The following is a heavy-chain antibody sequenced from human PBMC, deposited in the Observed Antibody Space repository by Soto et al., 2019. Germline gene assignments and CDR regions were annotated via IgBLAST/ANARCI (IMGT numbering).Heavy chain of an antibody. Sequence: GGSLRLSCAASGFTFSSYAMSWVRQAPGKGLEWVSAISGSGGSTYYADSVKGRFTISRDNSKNTLYLQMNSLRAEDTAVYYCAKKRYYDFWSGFGYFDYWGQGTLVTVSS. V-gene: IGHV3-23*01. CDR2: ISGSGGST. J-gene: IGHJ4*02. D-gene: IGHD3-3*01. CDR3: AKKRYYDFWSGFGYFDY. CDR1: GFTFSSYA.